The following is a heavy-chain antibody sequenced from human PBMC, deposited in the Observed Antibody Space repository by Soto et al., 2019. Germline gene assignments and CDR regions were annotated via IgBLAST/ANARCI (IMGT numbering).Heavy chain of an antibody. V-gene: IGHV3-7*01. J-gene: IGHJ6*03. CDR2: IKQDGSEK. CDR1: GFTFSSYW. Sequence: GGSLRLSCAASGFTFSSYWMSWVRQAPGKGLEWVANIKQDGSEKYYVDSVKGRFTISRDNAKNSLYLQMNSLRAEDTAVYYCARFIGGSHRSNYYYYYMDVWGKGTTVTVSS. D-gene: IGHD3-16*02. CDR3: ARFIGGSHRSNYYYYYMDV.